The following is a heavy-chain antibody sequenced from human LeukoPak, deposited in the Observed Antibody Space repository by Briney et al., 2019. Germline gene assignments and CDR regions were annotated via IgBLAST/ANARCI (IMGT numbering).Heavy chain of an antibody. CDR1: GFTFGSYS. V-gene: IGHV3-23*01. D-gene: IGHD3-10*01. CDR2: ISGSGGST. Sequence: GGSLRLSCAASGFTFGSYSMSWVRQAPGKGLEWVSSISGSGGSTYYADSVKGRFTISRDNSKNTLYLQMNSLRAEDTAVYYCAKDGGLLWFGELPRTFYYMDVWGKGTTVTVSS. J-gene: IGHJ6*03. CDR3: AKDGGLLWFGELPRTFYYMDV.